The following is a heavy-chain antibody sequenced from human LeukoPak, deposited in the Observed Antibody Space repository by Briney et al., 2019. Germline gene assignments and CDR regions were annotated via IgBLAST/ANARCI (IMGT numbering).Heavy chain of an antibody. CDR3: ASRDQAAAGTDY. J-gene: IGHJ4*02. Sequence: GGSLRLSCAASGFTFSNYWMTWVRQAPGKGLEWVANIKQDGSETYYVHSVKGRFTISRDNAKNSLYLQMNSLRAEDSAVYYCASRDQAAAGTDYWGQGTLVTVSS. D-gene: IGHD6-13*01. CDR1: GFTFSNYW. CDR2: IKQDGSET. V-gene: IGHV3-7*01.